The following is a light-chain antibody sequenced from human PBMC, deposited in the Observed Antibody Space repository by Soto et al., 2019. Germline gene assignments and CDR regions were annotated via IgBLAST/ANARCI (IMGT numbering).Light chain of an antibody. CDR3: HQYRGSPET. CDR2: GAS. CDR1: QSVSSSY. V-gene: IGKV3-20*01. Sequence: EIVLTQSPGPLSLSPGERVTLSCRASQSVSSSYLAWFQQKPGQAPRLVIYGASSRATGIPDRFSGSGSGTDFPLTISRLDPEEFEVYYCHQYRGSPETFGQGTKLEIK. J-gene: IGKJ2*01.